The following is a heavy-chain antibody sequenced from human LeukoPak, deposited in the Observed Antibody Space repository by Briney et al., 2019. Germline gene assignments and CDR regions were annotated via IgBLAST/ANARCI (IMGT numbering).Heavy chain of an antibody. CDR3: AVLHYYGSGSYAFDI. CDR2: IYTSGST. Sequence: SQTLSLTCTVSGGSISSGSYYWSWIRQPAGKGLVWIGRIYTSGSTNYNPSLKSRVTISVDTSKNQFSLKLSSVTAADTAVYYCAVLHYYGSGSYAFDIWGQGTMVTVSS. V-gene: IGHV4-61*02. CDR1: GGSISSGSYY. J-gene: IGHJ3*02. D-gene: IGHD3-10*01.